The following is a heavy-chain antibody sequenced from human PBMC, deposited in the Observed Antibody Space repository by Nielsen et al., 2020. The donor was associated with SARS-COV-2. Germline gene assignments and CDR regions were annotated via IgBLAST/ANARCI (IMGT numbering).Heavy chain of an antibody. D-gene: IGHD1-7*01. CDR1: GFTFSTYT. CDR2: ISGSGRTP. Sequence: LSLTCAASGFTFSTYTMNWVRQAPGKGLEWVSAISGSGRTPYYADSVKGRFTISRDNSKNTLYLQVNSLRADDTALYYCAKSIMELWDFDYWGQGTLVTVSS. CDR3: AKSIMELWDFDY. V-gene: IGHV3-23*01. J-gene: IGHJ4*02.